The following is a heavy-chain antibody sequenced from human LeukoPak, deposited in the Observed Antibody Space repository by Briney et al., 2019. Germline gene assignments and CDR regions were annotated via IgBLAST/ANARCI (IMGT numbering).Heavy chain of an antibody. J-gene: IGHJ4*02. Sequence: ASVKVSCKASGYTFTGYYMHWVRQAPGQGLEWMGWINHNSGGANYAQKFQGRVTMTRDTSISTAYMELSRLRSDDTAVYYCARGGHIVVVTAIFWGQGTLVTVSS. D-gene: IGHD2-21*02. V-gene: IGHV1-2*02. CDR1: GYTFTGYY. CDR3: ARGGHIVVVTAIF. CDR2: INHNSGGA.